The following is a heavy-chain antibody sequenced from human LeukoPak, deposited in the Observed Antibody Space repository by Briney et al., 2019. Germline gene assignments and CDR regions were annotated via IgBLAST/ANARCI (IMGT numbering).Heavy chain of an antibody. CDR1: GYTFTSYY. V-gene: IGHV1-46*01. J-gene: IGHJ4*02. Sequence: ASVKVSCKASGYTFTSYYMHWVRQAPGQGLEWMGIINPSGGSTSYAQKFQGRVTMTRDTSTSTVYMELSSLRSDDTAVYYCARVGVVVPVDYWGQGTLVTVSS. CDR3: ARVGVVVPVDY. D-gene: IGHD2-2*01. CDR2: INPSGGST.